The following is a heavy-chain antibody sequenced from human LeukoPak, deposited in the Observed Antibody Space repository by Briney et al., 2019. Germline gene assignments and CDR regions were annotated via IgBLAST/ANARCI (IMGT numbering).Heavy chain of an antibody. V-gene: IGHV1-2*02. CDR2: INPNSGGT. D-gene: IGHD6-6*01. Sequence: GASVKVSCKASGYTFTGYYMHWVRQAPGQGPEWMGWINPNSGGTNYAQKFQGRVTMTRDTSISTAYMELSRLRSDDTAVYYCARARIAARPFVFDYWGQGTLVTVSS. CDR3: ARARIAARPFVFDY. CDR1: GYTFTGYY. J-gene: IGHJ4*02.